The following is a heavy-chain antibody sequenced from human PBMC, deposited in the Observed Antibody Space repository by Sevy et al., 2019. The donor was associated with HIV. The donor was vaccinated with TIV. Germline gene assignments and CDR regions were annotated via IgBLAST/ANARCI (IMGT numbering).Heavy chain of an antibody. J-gene: IGHJ6*02. CDR3: ARELGRDTYYDFWSGYYVYGMDV. CDR1: GFTFSSYE. Sequence: GGSLRLSCAASGFTFSSYEMNWVRQAPGKGLEWVSYISSSGSTIYYAGSVKGRFTISRDNAKNSLYLQMNSLRAEDTAVYYCARELGRDTYYDFWSGYYVYGMDVWGQGTTVTVSS. CDR2: ISSSGSTI. V-gene: IGHV3-48*03. D-gene: IGHD3-3*01.